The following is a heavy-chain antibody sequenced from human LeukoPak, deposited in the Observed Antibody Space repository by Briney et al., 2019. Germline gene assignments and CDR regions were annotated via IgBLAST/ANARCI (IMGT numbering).Heavy chain of an antibody. CDR3: ARDRGYCSGGSCYSGFYY. CDR2: IYSGGST. J-gene: IGHJ4*02. V-gene: IGHV3-66*01. CDR1: GFTVSNNY. D-gene: IGHD2-15*01. Sequence: GGSLRLSCAASGFTVSNNYMTWIRQAPGKGLEWVSVIYSGGSTYYADSVKGRFTISRDNSKNTLYLQMNSLRAEDTAVYYCARDRGYCSGGSCYSGFYYWGQGTLVTVSS.